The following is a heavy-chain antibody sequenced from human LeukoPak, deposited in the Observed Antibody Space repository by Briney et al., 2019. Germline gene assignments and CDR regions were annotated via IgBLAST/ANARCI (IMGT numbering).Heavy chain of an antibody. D-gene: IGHD2-21*02. J-gene: IGHJ3*02. CDR1: GYTFTGYY. CDR2: INPNSGGT. CDR3: AGLVVVTAIQEHDAFDI. Sequence: ASVKVSCKASGYTFTGYYMHWVRQAPGQGLEWMGLINPNSGGTNYEQKFQGRVPMTRDTSISTAYMELRRLRSDDTAVYYCAGLVVVTAIQEHDAFDIWGQGTMVTVSS. V-gene: IGHV1-2*02.